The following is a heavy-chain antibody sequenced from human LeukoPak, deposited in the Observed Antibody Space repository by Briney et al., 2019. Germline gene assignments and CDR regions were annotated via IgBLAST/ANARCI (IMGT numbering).Heavy chain of an antibody. CDR1: GLTFSNYG. Sequence: GGSLRLSCAASGLTFSNYGMHWVRQAPGKGLEWVAVIRSDESNKYYADSVKGRFTISRDNFKNTLYLHMNRLRAEDTTVYYCARGVVGATTGWYFDLWGRGTLVTVSS. CDR3: ARGVVGATTGWYFDL. V-gene: IGHV3-33*01. CDR2: IRSDESNK. D-gene: IGHD1-26*01. J-gene: IGHJ2*01.